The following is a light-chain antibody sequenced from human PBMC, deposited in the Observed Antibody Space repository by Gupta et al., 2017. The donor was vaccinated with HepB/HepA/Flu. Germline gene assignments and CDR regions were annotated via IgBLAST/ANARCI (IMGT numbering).Light chain of an antibody. CDR1: SSNIGNTP. V-gene: IGLV1-44*01. J-gene: IGLJ3*02. CDR2: TNY. CDR3: AVWDDSLRAWV. Sequence: QSVLTQPPSASGNPGQRITISCSGSSSNIGNTPVNWYQQVPGTVPKLLIYTNYQRPSGVPDRFSGSKSGTSASLAISGLQSEDEADYYCAVWDDSLRAWVFGGGTKLTVL.